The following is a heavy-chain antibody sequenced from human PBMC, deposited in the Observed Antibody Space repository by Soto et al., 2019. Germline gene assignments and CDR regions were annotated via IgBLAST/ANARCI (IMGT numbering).Heavy chain of an antibody. D-gene: IGHD1-26*01. CDR2: ISWDGGST. CDR1: GFTFDDYT. J-gene: IGHJ4*02. Sequence: PGGSLRLSCAASGFTFDDYTMHWVRQAPGKGLEWVSLISWDGGSTYYADSVKGRFTISRDNSKNSLYLQMNSLRTEDTALYYCAKGPYRSGSYSYYFDYWGQGTLVTVSS. CDR3: AKGPYRSGSYSYYFDY. V-gene: IGHV3-43*01.